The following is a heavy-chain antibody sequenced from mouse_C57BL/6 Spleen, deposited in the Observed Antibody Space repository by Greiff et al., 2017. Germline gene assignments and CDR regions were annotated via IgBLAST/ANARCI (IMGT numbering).Heavy chain of an antibody. J-gene: IGHJ3*01. Sequence: QVQLQQSGPELVKPGASVKISCKASGYAFSSSWMHWVKQRPGKGLEWIGRIYPGDGDTNYNGKFKGKATLTADKSSSTAYMQLSSLTSEDSAVYYCARDGYDGTRFAYWGQGTLVTVSA. CDR2: IYPGDGDT. CDR3: ARDGYDGTRFAY. D-gene: IGHD2-2*01. V-gene: IGHV1-82*01. CDR1: GYAFSSSW.